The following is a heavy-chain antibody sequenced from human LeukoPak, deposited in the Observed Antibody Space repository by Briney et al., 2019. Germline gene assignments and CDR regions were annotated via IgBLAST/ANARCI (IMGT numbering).Heavy chain of an antibody. CDR1: GYSFTSYW. CDR2: IYPGDSDT. V-gene: IGHV5-51*01. D-gene: IGHD6-19*01. Sequence: GESLKISCKGSGYSFTSYWIGWVRQMPGKGLEWMGIIYPGDSDTRYSPSFQGQVTISADKSISTAYLQWSSLKASDTAMYYCARLGIAVAGNDAFDIWGQGTMVTVSS. J-gene: IGHJ3*02. CDR3: ARLGIAVAGNDAFDI.